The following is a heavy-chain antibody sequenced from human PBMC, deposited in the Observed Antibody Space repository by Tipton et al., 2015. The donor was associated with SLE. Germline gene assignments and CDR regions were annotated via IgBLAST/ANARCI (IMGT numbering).Heavy chain of an antibody. D-gene: IGHD6-25*01. J-gene: IGHJ6*02. V-gene: IGHV4-59*10. CDR2: IYTSGST. CDR1: GGSFSGYY. CDR3: ARSRAADLYYYYYGMDV. Sequence: TLSLTCAVYGGSFSGYYWSWIRQPAGKGLEWIGHIYTSGSTNYNPSLKSRVTISVDTSKNQFSLKLSSVTAADTAVYYCARSRAADLYYYYYGMDVWGQGTTVTVSS.